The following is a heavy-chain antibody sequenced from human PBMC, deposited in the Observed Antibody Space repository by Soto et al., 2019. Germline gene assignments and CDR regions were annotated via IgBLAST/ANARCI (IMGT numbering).Heavy chain of an antibody. J-gene: IGHJ4*02. Sequence: ASVTVSCKASGYTFTSYAMHWVRQAPGQRLEWMGWINAGNGNTKYSQKFQGRVTITRDTSASTAYMELSSLRSEDTAVYYCARDTYDFWSGYYASFDYWGQGTLVTVSS. D-gene: IGHD3-3*01. V-gene: IGHV1-3*01. CDR2: INAGNGNT. CDR1: GYTFTSYA. CDR3: ARDTYDFWSGYYASFDY.